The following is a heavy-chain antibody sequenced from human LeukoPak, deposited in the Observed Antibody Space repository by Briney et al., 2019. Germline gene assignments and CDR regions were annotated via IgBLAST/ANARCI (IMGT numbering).Heavy chain of an antibody. CDR3: AXHXTYYYDSSGYYSFDY. CDR1: GGSISSYY. V-gene: IGHV4-59*08. J-gene: IGHJ4*02. CDR2: IYYSGST. Sequence: SETLSLTCTVSGGSISSYYWSWIRQPPGKGLEWIGYIYYSGSTNYNPSLKSRVTISVDTSKNQFSLKLSSVTAADTAVYYCAXHXTYYYDSSGYYSFDYWGQGTLVTVSS. D-gene: IGHD3-22*01.